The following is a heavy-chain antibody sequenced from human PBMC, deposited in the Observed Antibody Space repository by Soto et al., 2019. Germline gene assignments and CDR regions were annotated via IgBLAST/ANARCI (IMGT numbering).Heavy chain of an antibody. CDR2: ISGSGGSA. J-gene: IGHJ4*02. V-gene: IGHV3-23*01. D-gene: IGHD1-26*01. CDR3: ARRGSGSYYDY. Sequence: EVQLLESGGGLVQPGGSLRLSCAASGFTFSSYAMRWVRQAPGKGLEWVSAISGSGGSAYYADSVKGRFTISRDNSKNTLYLQMNSLRAEDTAVYYCARRGSGSYYDYWGQGTLVTVSS. CDR1: GFTFSSYA.